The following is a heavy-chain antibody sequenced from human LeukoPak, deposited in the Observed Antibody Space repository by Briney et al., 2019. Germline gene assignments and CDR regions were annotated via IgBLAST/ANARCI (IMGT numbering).Heavy chain of an antibody. D-gene: IGHD3-10*01. CDR3: AKRGVVIRVILVGFHKEAYYFYS. V-gene: IGHV3-23*01. J-gene: IGHJ4*02. CDR2: ISDRGSRT. Sequence: GGSLRLSCAVSGITLSNYGMSWVRQAPGKGLEWVAGISDRGSRTNYEDSVKVSFTISTSDGKNTLYLQTNSLSAENTAVYFCAKRGVVIRVILVGFHKEAYYFYSWGQGALVTVSS. CDR1: GITLSNYG.